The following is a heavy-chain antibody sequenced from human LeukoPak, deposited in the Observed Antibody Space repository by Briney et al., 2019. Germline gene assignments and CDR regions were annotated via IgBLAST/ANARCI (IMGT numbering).Heavy chain of an antibody. CDR1: GFTLDDSA. V-gene: IGHV3-9*01. Sequence: GGSLRLSCAASGFTLDDSAMHWVRQAPGKGLEWVSGINWNSGSIAYVDSVKGRFTISRDSARNSLYLQMDSLRPEDTALYYCVKDVSSTVYYWYGMDVWGQGTTVTVSS. CDR2: INWNSGSI. CDR3: VKDVSSTVYYWYGMDV. J-gene: IGHJ6*02. D-gene: IGHD2-2*01.